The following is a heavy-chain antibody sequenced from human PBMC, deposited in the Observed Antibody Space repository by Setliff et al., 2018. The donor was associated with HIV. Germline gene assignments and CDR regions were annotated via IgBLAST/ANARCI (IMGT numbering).Heavy chain of an antibody. J-gene: IGHJ5*02. D-gene: IGHD2-21*01. CDR2: IYSSGST. Sequence: PSETLSLTCNVSGGSISSYYWSWIRQPPGKGLEWIGYIYSSGSTNYNPSLKSRVTISVDTSKNQFSLKVRSVTAADTAVYYCARSSGFVNWFDPWGQGTLVTVSS. CDR1: GGSISSYY. V-gene: IGHV4-4*09. CDR3: ARSSGFVNWFDP.